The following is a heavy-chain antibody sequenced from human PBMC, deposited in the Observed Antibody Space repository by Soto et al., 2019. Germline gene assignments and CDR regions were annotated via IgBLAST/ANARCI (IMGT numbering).Heavy chain of an antibody. CDR1: GYTFSSHW. CDR3: ARHDSSGYYFDFDY. J-gene: IGHJ4*02. CDR2: IYPGDSHT. Sequence: RGESLKISCKGSGYTFSSHWIGWVRQMPGKGLEWMGIIYPGDSHTRYSPPFQGQVTISVDKSISTAYPQWSSLKASDTAIYYCARHDSSGYYFDFDYWGRGTLVTVSS. V-gene: IGHV5-51*01. D-gene: IGHD3-22*01.